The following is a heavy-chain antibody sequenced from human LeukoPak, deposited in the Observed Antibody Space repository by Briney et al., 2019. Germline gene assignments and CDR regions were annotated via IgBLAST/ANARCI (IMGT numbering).Heavy chain of an antibody. CDR1: GFIFSRYA. CDR2: ISGSGGTT. CDR3: AKGHLDTTTPYFDY. V-gene: IGHV3-23*01. D-gene: IGHD2/OR15-2a*01. J-gene: IGHJ4*02. Sequence: SGGSLRLSCATSGFIFSRYAMSWVRQAPGKGLEWLSTISGSGGTTNYADSVRGRLTVSRDNSNNKQYLQMNSLRADDTAVYYCAKGHLDTTTPYFDYWGRGTLVTVSS.